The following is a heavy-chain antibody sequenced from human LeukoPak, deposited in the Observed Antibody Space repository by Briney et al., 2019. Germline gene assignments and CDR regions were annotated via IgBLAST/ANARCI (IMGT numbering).Heavy chain of an antibody. CDR3: ARYSIAGPYYFDY. CDR1: GGSVSSGSFY. V-gene: IGHV4-61*01. CDR2: IYYSGIT. Sequence: SETLSLTCTVSGGSVSSGSFYWSWIRQPPGKGLEWIGYIYYSGITSYNPSLKSRVTISLDTSKIQFSLKLSSVTAADTAVYFCARYSIAGPYYFDYWGQGTLVTVSS. D-gene: IGHD6-13*01. J-gene: IGHJ4*02.